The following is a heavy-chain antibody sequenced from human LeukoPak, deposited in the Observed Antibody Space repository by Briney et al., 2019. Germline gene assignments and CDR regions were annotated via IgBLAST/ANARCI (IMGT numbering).Heavy chain of an antibody. V-gene: IGHV3-23*01. Sequence: GGSLRLSCAVSGITLSNYGMSWVRQAPGKGLEWVAGISDSGGRTNYADSVKGRFTISRDNPKNTLYLQMNSLRVEDTAVYFCAKRGVVIRVILVGFHKEANYFDSWVQGALVTVSS. CDR3: AKRGVVIRVILVGFHKEANYFDS. D-gene: IGHD3-22*01. CDR2: ISDSGGRT. J-gene: IGHJ4*02. CDR1: GITLSNYG.